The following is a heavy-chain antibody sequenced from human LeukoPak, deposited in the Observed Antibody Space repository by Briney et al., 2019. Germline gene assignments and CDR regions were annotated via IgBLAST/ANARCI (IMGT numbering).Heavy chain of an antibody. CDR3: ARAIPYSSGWYYYYYYYMDV. CDR2: ISAYNGHT. CDR1: GYTFTSYA. Sequence: ASVKVSCKASGYTFTSYAITWVRQAPGQGLEWMGWISAYNGHTNYAQKMQGRVTMTTETSTSTAYMELRSLRSDDTAVYYCARAIPYSSGWYYYYYYYMDVWGKGTTVTVSS. J-gene: IGHJ6*03. V-gene: IGHV1-18*01. D-gene: IGHD6-19*01.